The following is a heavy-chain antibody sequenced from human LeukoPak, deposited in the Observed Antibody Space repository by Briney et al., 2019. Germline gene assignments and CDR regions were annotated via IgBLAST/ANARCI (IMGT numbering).Heavy chain of an antibody. Sequence: PSETLSLTCTVSGGSISSGSYYWSWIRQPAGKGLEWIGRIYTSGSTNYNPSLKSRVTISVDTSKNQFSLKLSSVTAADTAVYYCARDLERYCSSTSCHNWFDPWGQGTLVTVSS. CDR1: GGSISSGSYY. CDR3: ARDLERYCSSTSCHNWFDP. D-gene: IGHD2-2*01. J-gene: IGHJ5*02. V-gene: IGHV4-61*02. CDR2: IYTSGST.